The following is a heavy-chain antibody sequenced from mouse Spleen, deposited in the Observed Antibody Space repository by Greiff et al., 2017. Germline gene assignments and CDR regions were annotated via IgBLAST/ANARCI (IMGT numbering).Heavy chain of an antibody. CDR2: INYDGSST. CDR3: ARAYGTGAWFAY. Sequence: EVKLMESEGGLVQPGSSMKLSCTASGFTFSDYYMAWVRQVPEKGLEWVANINYDGSSTYYLDSLKSRFIISRDNAKNILYLQMSSLKSEDTATYYCARAYGTGAWFAYWGQGTLVTVSA. V-gene: IGHV5-16*01. CDR1: GFTFSDYY. J-gene: IGHJ3*01. D-gene: IGHD1-1*01.